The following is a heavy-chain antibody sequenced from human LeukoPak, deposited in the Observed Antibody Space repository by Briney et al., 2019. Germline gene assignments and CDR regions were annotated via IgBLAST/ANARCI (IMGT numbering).Heavy chain of an antibody. Sequence: GGSLRLSCAASGFTFIDAWMTWVRQAPGKGLEWVGHIKSRPSGGTTDYAASVKGRFTISRDDSKNTLYLRMNSLKTEDTAVYYCAKDVPFTGGGAILYWGQGALVTVSS. V-gene: IGHV3-15*05. D-gene: IGHD3-16*02. CDR3: AKDVPFTGGGAILY. CDR1: GFTFIDAW. J-gene: IGHJ4*02. CDR2: IKSRPSGGTT.